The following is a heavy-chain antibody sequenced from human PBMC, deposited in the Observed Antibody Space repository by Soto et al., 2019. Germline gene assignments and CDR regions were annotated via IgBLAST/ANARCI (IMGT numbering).Heavy chain of an antibody. CDR3: AKDTSSSPYYMDV. D-gene: IGHD2-2*01. CDR2: ISGSTGTT. Sequence: EVQVLESGGGSVQPGGSLRLSCAASGVTFSNFAMSWVRHAQGQGLEWVSEISGSTGTTYYADSVKGRFIISRDNSKNMVHLQMNSLRAEDTAVYYCAKDTSSSPYYMDVWGKGTTVTVSS. J-gene: IGHJ6*03. V-gene: IGHV3-23*01. CDR1: GVTFSNFA.